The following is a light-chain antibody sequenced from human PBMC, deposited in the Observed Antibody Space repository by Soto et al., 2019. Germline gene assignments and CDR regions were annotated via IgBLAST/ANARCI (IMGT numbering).Light chain of an antibody. Sequence: QSALTQPASVSGSPGQSITISCTGTSSDIGRFNYVSWYQQHPGKIPTLMMSEVSNRPSGVSNRFSGSKSGNTASLTISGLQAEDEADYYCSSYTSSNTQVFGGGTKLTVL. CDR3: SSYTSSNTQV. J-gene: IGLJ3*02. CDR2: EVS. V-gene: IGLV2-14*01. CDR1: SSDIGRFNY.